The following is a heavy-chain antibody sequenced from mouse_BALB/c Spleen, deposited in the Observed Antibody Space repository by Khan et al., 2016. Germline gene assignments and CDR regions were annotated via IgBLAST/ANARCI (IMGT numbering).Heavy chain of an antibody. CDR3: ARDYYAGAPGLAY. Sequence: EVQLQESGPDLVKPSQSLSLTCTVTGYSITSDYSWHWIRQFPGNKLEWMGYIHYSGSTTYNPSLKSRISITRDTSKNKFFLQSNSVTTEGTATFDCARDYYAGAPGLAYWDRGTLVTVSA. D-gene: IGHD1-1*01. CDR2: IHYSGST. J-gene: IGHJ3*01. CDR1: GYSITSDYS. V-gene: IGHV3-1*02.